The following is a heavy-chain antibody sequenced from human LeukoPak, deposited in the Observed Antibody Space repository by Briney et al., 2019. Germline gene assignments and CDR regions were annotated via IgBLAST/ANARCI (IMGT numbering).Heavy chain of an antibody. CDR3: ARERGVAMNVNDAFDI. D-gene: IGHD3-3*01. CDR2: IYTSGST. Sequence: SETLSLTCTVSGASLSSYYWSWIRQPAGKGLEWIGRIYTSGSTNYNPSLKSRVTMSVDKSKNHFSLKLTSVTAADTAFYYCARERGVAMNVNDAFDIWGQGTMVTVSS. CDR1: GASLSSYY. V-gene: IGHV4-4*07. J-gene: IGHJ3*02.